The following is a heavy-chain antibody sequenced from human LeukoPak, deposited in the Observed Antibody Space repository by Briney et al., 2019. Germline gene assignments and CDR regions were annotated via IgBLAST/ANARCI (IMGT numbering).Heavy chain of an antibody. J-gene: IGHJ5*02. CDR2: ISGGGGTT. CDR3: AVATYYDSFGYYP. V-gene: IGHV3-23*01. CDR1: GFTFSSYA. D-gene: IGHD3-22*01. Sequence: SGGSLRLSCAAPGFTFSSYAMTWVRQAPGKGLEWVSTISGGGGTTHYADSVKGRLTISRDNSKNTLYLQMNSLRAEDTAVYYCAVATYYDSFGYYPWGQGTLVTVSS.